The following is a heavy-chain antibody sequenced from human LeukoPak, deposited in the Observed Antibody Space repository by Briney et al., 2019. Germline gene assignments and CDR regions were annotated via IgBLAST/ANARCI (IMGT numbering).Heavy chain of an antibody. Sequence: GASVKVSCKASGYTFTSYYMHWVRQAPGQGLEWMGIINPSGGSTSYAQKFQGRVTMTRDTSTSTVYMELSSLRSEDTAVYYCARLKGLYDSSGYFYFDYWGQGTLVTVSS. CDR2: INPSGGST. D-gene: IGHD3-22*01. CDR3: ARLKGLYDSSGYFYFDY. CDR1: GYTFTSYY. V-gene: IGHV1-46*01. J-gene: IGHJ4*02.